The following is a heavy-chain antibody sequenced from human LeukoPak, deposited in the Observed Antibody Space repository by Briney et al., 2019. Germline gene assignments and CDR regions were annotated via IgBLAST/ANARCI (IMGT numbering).Heavy chain of an antibody. J-gene: IGHJ4*02. V-gene: IGHV4-31*03. Sequence: PSETLSLTCTVSGGSISSGGYYWSWIRQHPGKGLEWIGYVYYSGSTYYNPSLKSRVTISVDTSKNQFSLKLSSVTAADTAVYYCARDGYSWNSGFDYWGQGTLVTVSS. CDR2: VYYSGST. CDR1: GGSISSGGYY. CDR3: ARDGYSWNSGFDY. D-gene: IGHD1-7*01.